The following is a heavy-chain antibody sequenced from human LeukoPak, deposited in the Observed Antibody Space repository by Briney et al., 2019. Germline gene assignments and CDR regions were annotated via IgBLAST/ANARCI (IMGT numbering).Heavy chain of an antibody. CDR3: ARGQVRYSSGWYGGLFDY. D-gene: IGHD6-19*01. CDR2: INHSGST. V-gene: IGHV4-34*01. Sequence: SETLSLTCAVYGGSFSGYYWSWLRQPPGKGLERIGEINHSGSTNYNPSLKSRVTISVDTSKNQFSLKLSSVTAADTAVYYCARGQVRYSSGWYGGLFDYWGQGTLVTVSS. CDR1: GGSFSGYY. J-gene: IGHJ4*02.